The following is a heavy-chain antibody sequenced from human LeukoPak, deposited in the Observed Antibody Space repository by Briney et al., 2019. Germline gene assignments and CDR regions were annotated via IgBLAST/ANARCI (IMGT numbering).Heavy chain of an antibody. CDR2: IYYSGST. CDR3: AGELSFGLDP. D-gene: IGHD1-26*01. Sequence: SETLSLTCTVSGGSISSYYWSWIRQPPGKGPEWIGYIYYSGSTNYNPSLKSRVTISVDTSKNQFSLKLSSVTAADTAVYYCAGELSFGLDPWGQGTLVTVSS. CDR1: GGSISSYY. V-gene: IGHV4-59*01. J-gene: IGHJ5*02.